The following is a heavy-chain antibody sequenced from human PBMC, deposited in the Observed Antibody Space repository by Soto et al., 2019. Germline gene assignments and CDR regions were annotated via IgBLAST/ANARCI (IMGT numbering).Heavy chain of an antibody. CDR2: IKSKTDGETV. CDR1: GFIFSKAW. Sequence: EEQLVESGGGLMKPGGSLRLSCAASGFIFSKAWMNWVRQAPGEGLEWVGRIKSKTDGETVNYAAPVEGRFTISRDDSKNTLYLQMDSLKMEDTAVYYCTADSRRLFGGVWFDYWGQGALVTVSS. J-gene: IGHJ4*02. V-gene: IGHV3-15*07. CDR3: TADSRRLFGGVWFDY. D-gene: IGHD3-10*02.